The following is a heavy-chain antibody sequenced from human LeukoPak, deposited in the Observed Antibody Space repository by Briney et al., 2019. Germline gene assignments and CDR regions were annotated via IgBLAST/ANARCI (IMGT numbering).Heavy chain of an antibody. D-gene: IGHD2-2*01. CDR1: GYTFTSYG. CDR3: AREGPGYCSSTSCYDSI. V-gene: IGHV1-18*01. CDR2: ISAYNGNT. J-gene: IGHJ4*02. Sequence: GASVKVSCKASGYTFTSYGISWVRQAPGQGLEWMGWISAYNGNTNYAQKFQGRVTITADESTSTAYMELSSLRSEDTAVYYCAREGPGYCSSTSCYDSIWGQGTLVTVSS.